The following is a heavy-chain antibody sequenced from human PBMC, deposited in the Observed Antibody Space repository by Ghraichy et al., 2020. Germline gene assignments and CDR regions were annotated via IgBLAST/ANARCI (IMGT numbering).Heavy chain of an antibody. CDR3: ARDRDDIWGNYRYSFNC. J-gene: IGHJ4*02. CDR1: GFSFSTYS. D-gene: IGHD3-16*02. CDR2: ISGSSGSI. Sequence: GESLNISCAASGFSFSTYSMNWVRQVPGKGLEWLSYISGSSGSIYYADSVRGRFTVSRDNAKNLLFLQMNSLRDEDTAVYYCARDRDDIWGNYRYSFNCWGQGTLVTVSS. V-gene: IGHV3-48*02.